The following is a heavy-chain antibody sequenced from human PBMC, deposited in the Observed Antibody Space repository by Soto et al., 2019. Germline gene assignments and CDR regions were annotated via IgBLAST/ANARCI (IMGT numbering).Heavy chain of an antibody. Sequence: PSETLSLTCTVSCSSIISGDYYWSWIRPPPGKGLEWIGYIYYSGSTYYNPSLKSRVTISVDTSKNQFSLKLSSVTAADTAVYYCAREGGIVGATTVDYWGQGTLVTVSS. CDR1: CSSIISGDYY. J-gene: IGHJ4*02. CDR2: IYYSGST. CDR3: AREGGIVGATTVDY. V-gene: IGHV4-30-4*01. D-gene: IGHD1-26*01.